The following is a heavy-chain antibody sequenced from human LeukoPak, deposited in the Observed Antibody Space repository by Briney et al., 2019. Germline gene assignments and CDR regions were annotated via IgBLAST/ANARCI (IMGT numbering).Heavy chain of an antibody. CDR3: AKNMDTWGIYDY. CDR1: GFTFSNYA. Sequence: QTGGSLRLSCAASGFTFSNYAMTWVRQAPGEGLEWVSLISGSRGKTYYADSARGRFTISRDNSENTLYLQVSSLRAEDTAVYFCAKNMDTWGIYDYWGQGTLVTVSS. V-gene: IGHV3-23*01. D-gene: IGHD3-16*01. J-gene: IGHJ4*02. CDR2: ISGSRGKT.